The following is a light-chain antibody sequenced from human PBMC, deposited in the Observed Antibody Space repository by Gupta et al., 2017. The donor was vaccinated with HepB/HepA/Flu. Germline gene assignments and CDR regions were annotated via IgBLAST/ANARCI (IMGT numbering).Light chain of an antibody. CDR1: QSINSN. CDR2: GAS. Sequence: EVVMTQSPATLSVSPGERATLSCRASQSINSNLAWYQQKPGQAPRLLIYGASTRATGVPARFSGSGSGTEFTLIISSLQSEDSAVYYCQQYKNWPYTFGQGTKLEIK. J-gene: IGKJ2*01. V-gene: IGKV3-15*01. CDR3: QQYKNWPYT.